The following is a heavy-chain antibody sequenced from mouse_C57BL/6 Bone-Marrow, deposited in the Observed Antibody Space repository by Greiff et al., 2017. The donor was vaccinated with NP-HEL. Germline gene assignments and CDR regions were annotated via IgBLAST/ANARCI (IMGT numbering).Heavy chain of an antibody. CDR1: GYSFTGYF. Sequence: EVQLQQSGPELVKPGDSVKISCKASGYSFTGYFMNWVMQSHGKSLEWIGRINPYNGDTFYNQKFKGKAILTVDKSSSTAHMELRSLTSEDSAVYYCAREITTVVARYFDVWGTGTTVTVSS. D-gene: IGHD1-1*01. J-gene: IGHJ1*03. CDR3: AREITTVVARYFDV. CDR2: INPYNGDT. V-gene: IGHV1-20*01.